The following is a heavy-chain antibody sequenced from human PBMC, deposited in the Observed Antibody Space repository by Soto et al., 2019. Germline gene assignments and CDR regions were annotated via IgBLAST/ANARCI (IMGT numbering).Heavy chain of an antibody. V-gene: IGHV3-48*03. CDR2: IQANDESI. D-gene: IGHD1-1*01. CDR3: AREDLRYAIDI. Sequence: PGGFKILCCVSAGSDFRRSEINLVRPPAGKGLEWVSNIQANDESIYYADSVKGRVSVSRDNAKNSLFLEMNSLRVDDTAVYYCAREDLRYAIDIWGQGTMVTVSS. CDR1: GSDFRRSE. J-gene: IGHJ3*02.